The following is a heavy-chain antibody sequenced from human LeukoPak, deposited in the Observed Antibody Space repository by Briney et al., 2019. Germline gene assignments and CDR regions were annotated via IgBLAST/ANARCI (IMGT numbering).Heavy chain of an antibody. Sequence: GGSLRLSCAASGFTFSSYGMHWVRQAPGKGLEWVAVISYDGSNKYYADSVKGRFTISRDNSKNTLYLQMNSLRAEDTAVYYCAKVLGGYYAFDIWGQGTMVTVSS. V-gene: IGHV3-30*18. J-gene: IGHJ3*02. CDR1: GFTFSSYG. D-gene: IGHD3-22*01. CDR3: AKVLGGYYAFDI. CDR2: ISYDGSNK.